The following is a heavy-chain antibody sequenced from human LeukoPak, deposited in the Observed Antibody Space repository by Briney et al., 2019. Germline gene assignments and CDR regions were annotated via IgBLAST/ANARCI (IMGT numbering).Heavy chain of an antibody. CDR2: TSGTGGST. D-gene: IGHD3-10*01. J-gene: IGHJ4*02. V-gene: IGHV3-23*01. CDR3: AKDDPKSIPMVRGALDY. CDR1: GFTFSSYA. Sequence: SGGSLRLSCAASGFTFSSYAMTWVRQVPGKGLEWVSGTSGTGGSTYSADSVKGRFTISRDNSKNTLYLQMNSLRAEDTAVYYCAKDDPKSIPMVRGALDYWGQGTLVTVSS.